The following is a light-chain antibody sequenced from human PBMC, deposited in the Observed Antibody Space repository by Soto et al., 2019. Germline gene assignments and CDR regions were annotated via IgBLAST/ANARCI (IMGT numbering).Light chain of an antibody. J-gene: IGKJ5*01. CDR3: MQSTLLPPT. V-gene: IGKV2D-29*02. CDR1: QSLLHITGETF. Sequence: DVVMTQTLLSLSVAPGQPASISCKSSQSLLHITGETFLFWYLQKPGQSPQLLIYEVSTRVSGVPDRFSGCGSGTDFTLEISRVESDDDGIYYCMQSTLLPPTFGQGTRLGIE. CDR2: EVS.